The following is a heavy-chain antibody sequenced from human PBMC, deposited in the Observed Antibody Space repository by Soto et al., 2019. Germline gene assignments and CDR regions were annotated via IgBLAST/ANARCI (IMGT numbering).Heavy chain of an antibody. CDR1: GFTFYTYS. V-gene: IGHV3-48*01. D-gene: IGHD6-25*01. CDR3: TRDQSRYSGYPFDY. Sequence: GGSLRLSCAASGFTFYTYSMNWVRQAPGKGLEWIAYIDSSGSITYYADSVKGRFTLSRDNAKNSLSLQMSSLRTEDTAVYYCTRDQSRYSGYPFDYWGQGNMVTVSS. CDR2: IDSSGSIT. J-gene: IGHJ4*02.